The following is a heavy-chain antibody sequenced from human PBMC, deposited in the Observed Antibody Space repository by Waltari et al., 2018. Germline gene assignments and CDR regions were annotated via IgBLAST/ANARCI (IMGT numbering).Heavy chain of an antibody. D-gene: IGHD6-6*01. CDR2: IYYSGST. J-gene: IGHJ5*02. CDR1: GGPISSYY. V-gene: IGHV4-59*01. CDR3: ARDLGSIADQVGDWFDP. Sequence: QVQLQESGPGLVKPSETLSLTCPVSGGPISSYYWSWIRRPPGKGLEWIGYIYYSGSTNYNPSLKSRVTISVDTSKNQFSLKLSSVTAADTAVYYCARDLGSIADQVGDWFDPWGQGTLVTVSS.